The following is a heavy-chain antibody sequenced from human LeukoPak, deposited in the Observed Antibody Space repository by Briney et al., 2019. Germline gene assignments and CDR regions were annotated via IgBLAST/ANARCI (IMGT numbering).Heavy chain of an antibody. V-gene: IGHV1-2*02. D-gene: IGHD4-23*01. J-gene: IGHJ4*02. CDR2: INPNSGGT. CDR1: GYTFTGYY. Sequence: ASVKVSCKASGYTFTGYYMHWVRQAPGQGLEWMGWINPNSGGTNYAQKFQGRVTMTRDTSISTAYMELSRLRSDDTAVYYCARDLGKGGNCDYWGQGLLVTVSS. CDR3: ARDLGKGGNCDY.